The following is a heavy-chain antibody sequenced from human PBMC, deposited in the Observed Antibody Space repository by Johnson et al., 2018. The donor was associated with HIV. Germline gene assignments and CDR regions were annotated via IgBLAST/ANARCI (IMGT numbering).Heavy chain of an antibody. V-gene: IGHV3-30-3*01. J-gene: IGHJ3*02. Sequence: QVQLVESGGGLVQPGGSLRLSCAASEFTFSNYAMHWVRQAPGKGLEWVAVVPDDGDNKYYADSVKGRFTISRDNSKNRLFLQMNSLRAADTAVYYCAREDGSGWSTRGDDAFDIWGQGTMVTVSA. CDR2: VPDDGDNK. D-gene: IGHD6-19*01. CDR3: AREDGSGWSTRGDDAFDI. CDR1: EFTFSNYA.